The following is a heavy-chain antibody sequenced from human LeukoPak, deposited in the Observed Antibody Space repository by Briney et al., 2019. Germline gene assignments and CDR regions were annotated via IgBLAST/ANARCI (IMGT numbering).Heavy chain of an antibody. D-gene: IGHD4-17*01. CDR3: ARVEYGRGDY. V-gene: IGHV3-66*01. CDR1: GITVSSNR. Sequence: GGSLRLSCAVSGITVSSNRVSWVRQAPGKGLEWVSVIYSGGTTYYTDYVKGRFTISRDNSKNTLSLQMNSLRAEGTYVYYCARVEYGRGDYWGQGTLVTVSS. CDR2: IYSGGTT. J-gene: IGHJ4*02.